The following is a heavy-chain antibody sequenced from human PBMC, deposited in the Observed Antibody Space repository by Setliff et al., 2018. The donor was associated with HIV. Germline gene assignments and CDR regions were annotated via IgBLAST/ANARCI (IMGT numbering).Heavy chain of an antibody. Sequence: PSETLSLTCAVYGGSFDNYFWTWIRQSPERGLEWIGEITHSEGTTYSPYLKSRLTISLDTSKNQISLKLTSVTAADTAAYYCARMVRGLIPRGYHYHADVWGKGTTVTVSS. V-gene: IGHV4-34*01. D-gene: IGHD3-10*01. CDR3: ARMVRGLIPRGYHYHADV. J-gene: IGHJ6*04. CDR1: GGSFDNYF. CDR2: ITHSEGT.